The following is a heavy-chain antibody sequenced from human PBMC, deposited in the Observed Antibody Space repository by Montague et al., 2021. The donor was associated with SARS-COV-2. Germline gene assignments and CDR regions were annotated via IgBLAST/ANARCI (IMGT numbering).Heavy chain of an antibody. CDR2: IYYSGST. V-gene: IGHV4-39*01. CDR1: GGSISSSSYY. CDR3: ARFPTSYYYDSKAAPATPDAFDI. Sequence: SETLSLTCTVSGGSISSSSYYWGWIRQPPGKGLDWFGSIYYSGSTYSTPSPKIRVTISVDTSKNQFSLKLSSVTAADTAVYYCARFPTSYYYDSKAAPATPDAFDIWGQGTMVTVSS. J-gene: IGHJ3*02. D-gene: IGHD3-22*01.